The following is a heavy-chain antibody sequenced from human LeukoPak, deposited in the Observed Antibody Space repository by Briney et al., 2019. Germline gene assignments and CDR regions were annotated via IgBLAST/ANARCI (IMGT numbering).Heavy chain of an antibody. Sequence: PGGSLRLSCAASGFTVSSNYMSWVRQAPGKGLEWVATVSGSGDRMYHADSVKGRFTISRDNSKNTIYLQMNSLRAEDTALYYCAKAAAAPGFDFWGQGTLVTASS. CDR2: VSGSGDRM. D-gene: IGHD6-13*01. V-gene: IGHV3-23*01. CDR3: AKAAAAPGFDF. CDR1: GFTVSSNY. J-gene: IGHJ4*02.